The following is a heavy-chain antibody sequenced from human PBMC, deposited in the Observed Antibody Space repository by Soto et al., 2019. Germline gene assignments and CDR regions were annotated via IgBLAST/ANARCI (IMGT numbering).Heavy chain of an antibody. J-gene: IGHJ4*02. CDR1: GGTFSSYT. D-gene: IGHD6-19*01. Sequence: QVQLVQSGAEVKKPGSSVKVSCKASGGTFSSYTISWVRQAPGQGLEWMGRIIPILGIANYAQKFQGRVTITADKSTSTAYMELSRLRSEDTAVYYCARGYSSGWYRLDYWGQGTLVTVSS. V-gene: IGHV1-69*02. CDR3: ARGYSSGWYRLDY. CDR2: IIPILGIA.